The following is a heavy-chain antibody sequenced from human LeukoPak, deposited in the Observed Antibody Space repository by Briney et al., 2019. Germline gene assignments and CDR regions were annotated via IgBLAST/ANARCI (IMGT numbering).Heavy chain of an antibody. CDR3: ARDLPTYYYDSSGSYYFDY. V-gene: IGHV3-48*01. D-gene: IGHD3-22*01. CDR1: GFTFSSYS. Sequence: GGSLRLSCAASGFTFSSYSMNWVRQAPGKGLEWVSYISSSSSTIYYADSVKGRFTISRDNAKNSLYLQMNSLRAEDTAVYYCARDLPTYYYDSSGSYYFDYWGQGTLVTVSS. CDR2: ISSSSSTI. J-gene: IGHJ4*02.